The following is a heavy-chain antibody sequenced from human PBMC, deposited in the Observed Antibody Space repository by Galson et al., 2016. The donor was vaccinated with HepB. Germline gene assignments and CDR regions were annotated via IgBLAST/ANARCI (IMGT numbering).Heavy chain of an antibody. Sequence: SETLSLTCAVSGGSISDNTWWSWVRQPPGRGLEWIGEIYHSGDTNYNPSLKSRVIISVDKSKNQFSLNLRSVTAADTAIYYCTRDHHSGEYDFWSGYPDAFDIWGQGTMVTVSS. CDR3: TRDHHSGEYDFWSGYPDAFDI. J-gene: IGHJ3*02. CDR1: GGSISDNTW. V-gene: IGHV4-4*02. D-gene: IGHD3-3*01. CDR2: IYHSGDT.